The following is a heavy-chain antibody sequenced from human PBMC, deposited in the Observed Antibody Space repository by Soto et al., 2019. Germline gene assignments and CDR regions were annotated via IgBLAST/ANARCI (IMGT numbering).Heavy chain of an antibody. J-gene: IGHJ4*02. CDR1: GFSLDTIGVG. Sequence: QITLKESGPTLMKPTQTITLTCTFSGFSLDTIGVGVGWIRQPPGKALEWLALIYWDDDDRYSPSLKSRLTVTKDTSRNQVVLTLANVDPVDTATYYCTHCTYDFSSASVYYFDYWGQGTPVTVSS. CDR3: THCTYDFSSASVYYFDY. D-gene: IGHD3-3*01. CDR2: IYWDDDD. V-gene: IGHV2-5*02.